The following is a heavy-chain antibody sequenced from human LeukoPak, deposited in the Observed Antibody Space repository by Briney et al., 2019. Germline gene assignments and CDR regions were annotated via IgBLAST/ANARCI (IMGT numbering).Heavy chain of an antibody. D-gene: IGHD3-3*02. CDR2: IYYSGST. J-gene: IGHJ6*02. CDR3: ARSSLEWLYPRLSAYYGMDV. Sequence: PSETLSLTCTVSGGSISSGDYYWSWIRQPPGKGLEWIGYIYYSGSTYYNPSLKSRVTMSVEVSENQFSLKLSSVTAADTAVYYCARSSLEWLYPRLSAYYGMDVWGQGTTVTVSS. V-gene: IGHV4-30-4*01. CDR1: GGSISSGDYY.